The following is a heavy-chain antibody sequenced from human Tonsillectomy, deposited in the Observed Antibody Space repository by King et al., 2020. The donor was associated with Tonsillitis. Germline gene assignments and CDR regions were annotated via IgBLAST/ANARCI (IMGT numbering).Heavy chain of an antibody. CDR3: ARAITMVRGVRSAFDI. CDR1: GGSISSYY. Sequence: QLQESGPGLVKPSETLSLTCTVSGGSISSYYWSWIRQPAGKGLEWIGRIYTSGSTNYNPSLKSQVTMSVDTSKNQFSLKLSSVTAADTAVYYCARAITMVRGVRSAFDIWGQGTMVTVSS. V-gene: IGHV4-4*07. D-gene: IGHD3-10*01. CDR2: IYTSGST. J-gene: IGHJ3*02.